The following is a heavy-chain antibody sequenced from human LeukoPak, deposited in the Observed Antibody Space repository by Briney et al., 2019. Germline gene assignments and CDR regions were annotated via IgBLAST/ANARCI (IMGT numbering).Heavy chain of an antibody. CDR2: SNAGNGNT. CDR3: AREGAYSSSSLDY. J-gene: IGHJ4*02. V-gene: IGHV1-3*02. Sequence: GASVKVSCKASGYTFTSYAMHWVRQAPGQRLEWMGWSNAGNGNTKYSQEFQGRVTMTRDMSTSTVYMELSSLRSEDTAVYYCAREGAYSSSSLDYWGQGTLVTVSS. D-gene: IGHD6-6*01. CDR1: GYTFTSYA.